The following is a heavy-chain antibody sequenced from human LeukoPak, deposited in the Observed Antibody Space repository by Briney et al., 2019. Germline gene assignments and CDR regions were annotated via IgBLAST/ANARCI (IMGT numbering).Heavy chain of an antibody. V-gene: IGHV4-59*01. Sequence: SETLSLTCTVSGGSISSYYWSWIRQPPGKGLEWIGYIYYSGSTNYNPSPKSRVTISVDTSKNQFSLKLSSVTAADTAVYYCARGITMVRGVMSHFDYWGQGTLVTVSS. D-gene: IGHD3-10*01. CDR2: IYYSGST. CDR3: ARGITMVRGVMSHFDY. CDR1: GGSISSYY. J-gene: IGHJ4*02.